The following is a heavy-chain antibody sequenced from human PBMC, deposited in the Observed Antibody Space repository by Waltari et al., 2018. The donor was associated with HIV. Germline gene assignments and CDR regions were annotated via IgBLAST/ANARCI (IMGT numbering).Heavy chain of an antibody. V-gene: IGHV4-4*02. D-gene: IGHD3-3*01. CDR1: GFSISGNRW. Sequence: VQLRESGPVQVKPSWTLSLTCAVSGFSISGNRWCSWVRQPPGGGLEGVGEIDHRGRTNLNPSRKSRLTLWLDKSGNRFSLRLKSVIAADTAVYYCATGEYYDFWSGLVGYFAFWGQGTLVTVSS. J-gene: IGHJ4*02. CDR3: ATGEYYDFWSGLVGYFAF. CDR2: IDHRGRT.